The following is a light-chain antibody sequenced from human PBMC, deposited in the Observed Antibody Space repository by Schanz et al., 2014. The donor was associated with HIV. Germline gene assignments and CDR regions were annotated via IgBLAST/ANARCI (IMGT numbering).Light chain of an antibody. CDR2: GDS. CDR1: SSNIGAGYD. CDR3: GTWDTSLTAWV. J-gene: IGLJ3*02. V-gene: IGLV1-40*01. Sequence: QSVLTQPPSVSGAPGQRVTISCTGSSSNIGAGYDVNWYQQVPGAAPKLLIYGDSNRPSGVPDRFTGSKSGTSATLGLTGLQPGDEADYFCGTWDTSLTAWVFGGGTKVTVL.